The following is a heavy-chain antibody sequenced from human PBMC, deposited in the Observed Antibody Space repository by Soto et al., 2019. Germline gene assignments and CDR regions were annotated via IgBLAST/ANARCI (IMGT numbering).Heavy chain of an antibody. D-gene: IGHD3-16*01. J-gene: IGHJ4*02. V-gene: IGHV4-39*01. Sequence: QLQLLESGPGLVKSSETLSLSCTVSGGSISSPHDYWAWLRQSPGRGLEWIASIYYSGSTYHNPSLKSRITISVDTSKNQFSLHLTSVTAADSAVYYCARHGLTAYMVYYFDFWGQGTLVTVSS. CDR1: GGSISSPHDY. CDR3: ARHGLTAYMVYYFDF. CDR2: IYYSGST.